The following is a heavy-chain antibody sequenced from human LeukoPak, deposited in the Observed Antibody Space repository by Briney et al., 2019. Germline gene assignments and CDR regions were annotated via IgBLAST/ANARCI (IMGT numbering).Heavy chain of an antibody. CDR2: ISSSSSTI. CDR1: GFTFSTYS. Sequence: GGSLRLSCAASGFTFSTYSMNWVRQAPGKGLEWVSYISSSSSTIYYADSVKGRFTISRDNAKNSLYLQMNSLRAEDTAVYYCARGSTCYDRSGQVAFDYWGQGTLVTVSS. J-gene: IGHJ4*02. D-gene: IGHD3-22*01. CDR3: ARGSTCYDRSGQVAFDY. V-gene: IGHV3-48*01.